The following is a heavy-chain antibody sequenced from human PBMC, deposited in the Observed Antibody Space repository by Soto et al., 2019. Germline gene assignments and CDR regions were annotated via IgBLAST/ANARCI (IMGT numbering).Heavy chain of an antibody. CDR1: GFTFSNYA. Sequence: PGGSLRLSCAASGFTFSNYAMSWVRQAPGKGLEWVSAIVGPGTTTYYGDSVKGRSTISRDNSKNTLYLQMNSLRADDTAVYYCEKGPRTCDSPYWGQGTLVTVSS. D-gene: IGHD2-15*01. J-gene: IGHJ4*02. CDR3: EKGPRTCDSPY. CDR2: IVGPGTTT. V-gene: IGHV3-23*01.